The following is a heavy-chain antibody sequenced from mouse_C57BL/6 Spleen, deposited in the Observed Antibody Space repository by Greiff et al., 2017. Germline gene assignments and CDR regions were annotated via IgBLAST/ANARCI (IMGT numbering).Heavy chain of an antibody. D-gene: IGHD1-1*01. CDR3: ARSVYGSNPAWFAY. Sequence: VQVVESGPELVKPGASVKISCKASGYAFSSSWMNWVKQRPGKGLEWIGRIYPGDGDTNYNGKFKGKATLTADKSSSTAYMQLSSLTSEDSAVYFCARSVYGSNPAWFAYWGQGTLVTVSA. V-gene: IGHV1-82*01. CDR1: GYAFSSSW. CDR2: IYPGDGDT. J-gene: IGHJ3*01.